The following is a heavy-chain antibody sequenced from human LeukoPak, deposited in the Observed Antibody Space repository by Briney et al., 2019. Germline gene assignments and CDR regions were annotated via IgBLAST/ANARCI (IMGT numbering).Heavy chain of an antibody. Sequence: TGGSLRLSCAASGFTFDDYGMSWVRQAPGKGLEWVSGINWNGGSTGYADSVKGRFTISRDNAKNSLYLQMNSLRAEDTALYYCAREGRAAYYYYMDVWGKGTTVTVSS. CDR2: INWNGGST. J-gene: IGHJ6*03. CDR1: GFTFDDYG. V-gene: IGHV3-20*04. CDR3: AREGRAAYYYYMDV.